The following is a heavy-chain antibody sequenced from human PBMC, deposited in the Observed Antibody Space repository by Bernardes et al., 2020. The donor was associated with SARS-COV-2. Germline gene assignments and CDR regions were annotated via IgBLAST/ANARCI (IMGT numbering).Heavy chain of an antibody. D-gene: IGHD3-16*02. CDR3: ARDSTFGGVIVMYYFDY. J-gene: IGHJ4*02. Sequence: GGSLRLSCAASGFTFSSYSMNWVRQAPGKGLEWVSSISSSSSYIYYADSVKGRFTISRDNAKNSLYLQMNSLRAEDTAVYYCARDSTFGGVIVMYYFDYWGQGTLVTVSS. V-gene: IGHV3-21*01. CDR2: ISSSSSYI. CDR1: GFTFSSYS.